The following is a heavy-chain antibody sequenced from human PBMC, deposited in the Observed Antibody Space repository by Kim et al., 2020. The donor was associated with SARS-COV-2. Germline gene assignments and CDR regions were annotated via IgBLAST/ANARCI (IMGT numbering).Heavy chain of an antibody. CDR2: IGGSGVAT. D-gene: IGHD2-2*01. J-gene: IGHJ4*02. CDR3: ARSPSRFYYLDY. Sequence: GGSLRLSCAASGFTFNSYTMTWVRQAPGKGLEWVSGIGGSGVATTYADSVKGRFTISRDNSKNTLFLQMDSLRAEDTAVYFCARSPSRFYYLDYWGQGTL. CDR1: GFTFNSYT. V-gene: IGHV3-23*01.